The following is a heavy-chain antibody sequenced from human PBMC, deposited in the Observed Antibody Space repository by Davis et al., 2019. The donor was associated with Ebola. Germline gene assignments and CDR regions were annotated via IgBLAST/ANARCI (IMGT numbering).Heavy chain of an antibody. CDR1: GFTFSTYA. J-gene: IGHJ6*02. D-gene: IGHD6-13*01. V-gene: IGHV3-30-3*01. CDR3: AREGIAEDDYYYYGMDV. Sequence: PGGSLRLSCAASGFTFSTYAVHWVRQAPGKGLEWVALISYDGSNKYYADSVKGRFTISRDSSKNTLYLQMNSLRPEDTAVYFCAREGIAEDDYYYYGMDVWGQGTTVTVSS. CDR2: ISYDGSNK.